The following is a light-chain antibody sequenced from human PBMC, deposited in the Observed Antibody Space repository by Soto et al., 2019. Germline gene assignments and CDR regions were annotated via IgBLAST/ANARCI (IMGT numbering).Light chain of an antibody. CDR2: DVS. J-gene: IGLJ3*02. Sequence: QSALTQPRSVSGSPGQSVTISCTGTSSDVGGYNYVSWYQQHPGKAPKLVIYDVSKRPSGVPDRFSGSKSGNTASLTISGLQAEDEADYYCCSYAGNSLWVFGGGTMLTVL. V-gene: IGLV2-11*01. CDR3: CSYAGNSLWV. CDR1: SSDVGGYNY.